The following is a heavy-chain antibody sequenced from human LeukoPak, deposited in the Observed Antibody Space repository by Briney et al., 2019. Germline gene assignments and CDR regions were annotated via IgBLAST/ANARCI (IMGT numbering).Heavy chain of an antibody. CDR2: IGGGGGST. V-gene: IGHV3-23*01. J-gene: IGHJ4*02. CDR1: GFTFSRYE. Sequence: GGSLRLSCAASGFTFSRYEMNWVRQAPGKGLEWVSAIGGGGGSTDYADSVKGRFTISRDNSKNTLYLQMNSLRAEDTAVYYCAKDVRGYSRPFDYWGQGTLVTVSS. CDR3: AKDVRGYSRPFDY. D-gene: IGHD3-10*02.